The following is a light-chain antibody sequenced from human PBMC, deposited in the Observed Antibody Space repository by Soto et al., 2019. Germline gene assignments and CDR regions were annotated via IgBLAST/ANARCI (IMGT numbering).Light chain of an antibody. CDR2: SNN. Sequence: QSVLTQPPSASGTPGQRVTISCSGTSSNIGSNTVNWYQQLPGTAPKLRIYSNNQRPSGVPDRFSGSKSGTSASLAISGLQSEDEADYYCAPWDDSLNGPVFGGGTKLTVL. J-gene: IGLJ3*02. CDR3: APWDDSLNGPV. CDR1: SSNIGSNT. V-gene: IGLV1-44*01.